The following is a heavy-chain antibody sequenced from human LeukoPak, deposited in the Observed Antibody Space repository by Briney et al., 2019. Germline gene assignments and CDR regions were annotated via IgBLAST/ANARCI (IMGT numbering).Heavy chain of an antibody. CDR1: GGTFSSYA. Sequence: ASVKVSCKASGGTFSSYAISWVRQAPGQGLEWMGWISAYNGNTNYAQKLQGRVTMTTDTSTSTAYMELRSLRSDDTAVYYCARDNEAARYYDSSGYYRFDYWGQGTLVTVSS. CDR3: ARDNEAARYYDSSGYYRFDY. D-gene: IGHD3-22*01. CDR2: ISAYNGNT. V-gene: IGHV1-18*01. J-gene: IGHJ4*02.